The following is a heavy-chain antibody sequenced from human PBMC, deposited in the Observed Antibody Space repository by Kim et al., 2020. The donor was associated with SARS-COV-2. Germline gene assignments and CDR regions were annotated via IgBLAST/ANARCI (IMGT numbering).Heavy chain of an antibody. Sequence: GGSLRLSCAASGFTFSSYWMSWVRQAPGKGLEWVANIKEDGSEKYYVDSVKGRFTISRDNAKNSLYLQMNSLRAEDTAVYYCARGRFLELYYFDSWGQGTLVTVSS. CDR2: IKEDGSEK. D-gene: IGHD3-3*01. CDR3: ARGRFLELYYFDS. J-gene: IGHJ4*02. V-gene: IGHV3-7*04. CDR1: GFTFSSYW.